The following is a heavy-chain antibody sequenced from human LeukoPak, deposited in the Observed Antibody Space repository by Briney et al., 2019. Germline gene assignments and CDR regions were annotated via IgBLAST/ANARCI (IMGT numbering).Heavy chain of an antibody. V-gene: IGHV3-23*01. CDR2: FSGSGGNT. Sequence: GGALRLSCAASGFTFSSYAMSWVRQAPGKGQDWVSTFSGSGGNTYSADSLKGRFTISRDNSKNTLHLQMNSLRAEDTAVYYCAKDKGYCSGGSCYGYWYFDLWGRGTLVTVSS. D-gene: IGHD2-15*01. CDR1: GFTFSSYA. J-gene: IGHJ2*01. CDR3: AKDKGYCSGGSCYGYWYFDL.